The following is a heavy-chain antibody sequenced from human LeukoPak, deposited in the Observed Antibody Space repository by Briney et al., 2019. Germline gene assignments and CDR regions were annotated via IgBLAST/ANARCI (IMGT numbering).Heavy chain of an antibody. CDR1: GFTFSTYW. Sequence: PGGSLRLSCAASGFTFSTYWMTWVRQAPRKGLEWVADIKKDGSEKNYVDSVKGRFTISRDNAKNSLYLQMNSLRAEDTAVYYCARGYCSGGRCYRNAFDIWGQGTMVTVSS. V-gene: IGHV3-7*01. CDR3: ARGYCSGGRCYRNAFDI. D-gene: IGHD2-15*01. J-gene: IGHJ3*02. CDR2: IKKDGSEK.